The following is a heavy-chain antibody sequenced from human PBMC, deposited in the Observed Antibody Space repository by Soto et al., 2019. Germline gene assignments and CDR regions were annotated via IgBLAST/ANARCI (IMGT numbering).Heavy chain of an antibody. CDR2: ISGSGFKK. V-gene: IGHV3-23*01. CDR3: AKNQGVELVPLATVDWFDP. Sequence: GGSLRLSCAASGFIFENFGMSWVRQAPGKGLEWISSISGSGFKKYYADSVKGRFTFSRDNSKSTVYLELNNLSAEDTAVYHCAKNQGVELVPLATVDWFDPWGQGSVVTVSS. D-gene: IGHD1-26*01. CDR1: GFIFENFG. J-gene: IGHJ5*02.